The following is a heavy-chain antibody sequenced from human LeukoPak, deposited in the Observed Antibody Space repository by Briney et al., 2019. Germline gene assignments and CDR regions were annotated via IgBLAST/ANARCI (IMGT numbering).Heavy chain of an antibody. V-gene: IGHV1-69*04. Sequence: ASVTVSCKASGGTFSSYAISWVRQAPGQGLEWMGRIIPILGIANYTQKFQGRVTITADKSTSTAYMELSSLRSEDTAVYYCVRTVTTFNLDLWGRGTLVTVSS. CDR2: IIPILGIA. J-gene: IGHJ2*01. CDR3: VRTVTTFNLDL. CDR1: GGTFSSYA. D-gene: IGHD4-17*01.